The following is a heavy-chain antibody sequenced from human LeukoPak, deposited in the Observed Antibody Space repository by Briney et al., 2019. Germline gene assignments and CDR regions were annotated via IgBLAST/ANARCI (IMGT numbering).Heavy chain of an antibody. CDR3: ARQPPYSSTFDI. CDR1: GASINRSSYS. J-gene: IGHJ3*02. V-gene: IGHV4-39*01. Sequence: SETLSLTCTVSGASINRSSYSWAWIRQPPGKGLEWIGSMSHSESPYYNPSLRSRVTISVDTSKNQLSLRLTSATAADRAVYYCARQPPYSSTFDIWGQGTMVTVSS. D-gene: IGHD2-21*01. CDR2: MSHSESP.